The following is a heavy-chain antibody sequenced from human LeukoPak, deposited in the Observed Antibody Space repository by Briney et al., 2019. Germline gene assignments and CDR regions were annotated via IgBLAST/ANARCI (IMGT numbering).Heavy chain of an antibody. CDR3: AKIPRLVIPFDAFDI. V-gene: IGHV3-21*01. CDR1: GFTFSSYS. D-gene: IGHD3-9*01. J-gene: IGHJ3*02. CDR2: ISSSSSYI. Sequence: GGSLRLSCAASGFTFSSYSMNWVRQAPGKGLEWVSSISSSSSYIYYADSVKGRFTISRDNAKNSLYLQMNSPRAEDTAVYYCAKIPRLVIPFDAFDIWGQGTMVTVSS.